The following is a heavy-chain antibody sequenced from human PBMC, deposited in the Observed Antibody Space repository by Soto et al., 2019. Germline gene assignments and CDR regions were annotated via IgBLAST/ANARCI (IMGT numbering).Heavy chain of an antibody. V-gene: IGHV3-7*01. D-gene: IGHD2-2*01. CDR3: ATAISSPFSNFDS. CDR1: GFTFSTDW. CDR2: IQEDGSEE. J-gene: IGHJ4*02. Sequence: EVQLGQSGGDLVQPGGSLRLSCVASGFTFSTDWMTWVRQAPGMGLEWVAGIQEDGSEEVYVDSVKGRFSISRDNAKTSLYLQLNSLRAEDTAVYSCATAISSPFSNFDSWGQGSLVTVSS.